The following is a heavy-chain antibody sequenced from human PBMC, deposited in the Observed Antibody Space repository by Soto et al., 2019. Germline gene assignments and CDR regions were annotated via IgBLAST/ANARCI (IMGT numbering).Heavy chain of an antibody. D-gene: IGHD2-8*02. CDR3: ASHFQPLLVFTFGPQHHWFDP. J-gene: IGHJ5*02. CDR1: GGSFSGYY. V-gene: IGHV4-34*01. CDR2: INHSGST. Sequence: SETLSLTCAVYGGSFSGYYWSWIRQPPGKGLEWIGEINHSGSTSYNPSLKSRVTISADTSKNQFSLKLSSVTAADTAVYYCASHFQPLLVFTFGPQHHWFDPLGQGTLVTVSS.